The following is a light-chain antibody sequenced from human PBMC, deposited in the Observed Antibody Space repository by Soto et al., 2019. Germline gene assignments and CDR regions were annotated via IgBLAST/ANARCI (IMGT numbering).Light chain of an antibody. Sequence: QSALTQPPSASGSPGQSVTISCTGTSSDVGGYNYVSWYQQHPGKAPKLLIYEVIKRPSGVPDRFSVSRSGNTASLTVSGLQAEDEADYYCSSYAGSNTPYVFGTGTKLTVL. CDR1: SSDVGGYNY. V-gene: IGLV2-8*01. CDR2: EVI. CDR3: SSYAGSNTPYV. J-gene: IGLJ1*01.